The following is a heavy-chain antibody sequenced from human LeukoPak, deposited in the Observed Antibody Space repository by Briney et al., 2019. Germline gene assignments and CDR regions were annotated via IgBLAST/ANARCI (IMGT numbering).Heavy chain of an antibody. CDR2: IYHSGST. CDR1: GGSISSGGYS. D-gene: IGHD2-21*02. Sequence: PSQTLSLTCAVSGGSISSGGYSWSWIRQPPGKGLEWIGYIYHSGSTYYNPSLKSRVTISVDRSKNQFSLKLSSVTAADTAVYYCARVREDKVTGNNWFDPWGQGTLVTVSS. J-gene: IGHJ5*02. V-gene: IGHV4-30-2*01. CDR3: ARVREDKVTGNNWFDP.